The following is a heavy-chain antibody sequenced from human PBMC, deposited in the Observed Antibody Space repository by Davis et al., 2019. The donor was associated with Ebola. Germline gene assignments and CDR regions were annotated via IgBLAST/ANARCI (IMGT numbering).Heavy chain of an antibody. J-gene: IGHJ4*02. Sequence: GESLKISCAASGFPFTTYTLNWVRQAPGKGLEWVSAISGSGGSTYYADSVKGRFTISRDNSKNTLYLQMNSLRAEDTAVYYCVRTTGIDYWGQGTLVTVSS. CDR3: VRTTGIDY. D-gene: IGHD1-7*01. CDR2: ISGSGGST. V-gene: IGHV3-23*01. CDR1: GFPFTTYT.